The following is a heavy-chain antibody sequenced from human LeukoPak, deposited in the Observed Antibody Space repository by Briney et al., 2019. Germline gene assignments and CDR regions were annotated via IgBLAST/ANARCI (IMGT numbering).Heavy chain of an antibody. Sequence: RASVKVSCKASGYTFTSYYMHWVRQAPGQGLEWMGIINPSGGSTSYAQKFQGRVTMTEDTSTDTAYMELSSLRSEDTAVYYCATASIVGATDYFDYWGQGTLVTVSS. V-gene: IGHV1-46*01. CDR2: INPSGGST. CDR3: ATASIVGATDYFDY. J-gene: IGHJ4*02. D-gene: IGHD1-26*01. CDR1: GYTFTSYY.